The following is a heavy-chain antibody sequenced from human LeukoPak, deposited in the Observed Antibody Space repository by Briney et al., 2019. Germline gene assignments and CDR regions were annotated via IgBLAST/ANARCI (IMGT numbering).Heavy chain of an antibody. CDR3: ARVRITMVRGAPVWFDP. D-gene: IGHD3-10*01. Sequence: SETLSLTFTVSGGSISSGIYYWSWIRQPAGKGLEWIGRIYTSGSTNYNPSLKSRVTISVDTSKNQFSLKLSSVTAADTAVYYCARVRITMVRGAPVWFDPWGQGTLVTVSS. V-gene: IGHV4-61*02. J-gene: IGHJ5*02. CDR2: IYTSGST. CDR1: GGSISSGIYY.